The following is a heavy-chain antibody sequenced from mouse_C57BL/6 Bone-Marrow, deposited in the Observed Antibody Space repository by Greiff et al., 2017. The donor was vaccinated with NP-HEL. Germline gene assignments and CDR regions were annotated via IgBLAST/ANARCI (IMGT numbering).Heavy chain of an antibody. CDR1: GFTFSNYW. V-gene: IGHV6-3*01. CDR3: TGITTVVGSDV. CDR2: IRLKSDNYAT. Sequence: EVKLMESGGGLVQPGGSMKLSCVASGFTFSNYWMNWVRQSPEKGLEWVAQIRLKSDNYATHYAESVKGRFTISRDDSKSSVYLQMNNLRAEDTGIYYCTGITTVVGSDVWGTGTTVTVSS. D-gene: IGHD1-1*01. J-gene: IGHJ1*03.